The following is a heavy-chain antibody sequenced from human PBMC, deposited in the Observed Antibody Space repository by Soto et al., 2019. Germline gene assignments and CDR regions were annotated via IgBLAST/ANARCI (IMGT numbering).Heavy chain of an antibody. V-gene: IGHV3-9*01. CDR1: GFTFDDYA. CDR3: AKDIAAAGTGDYYYGMDV. CDR2: LSWNSGSI. Sequence: GGSLRLSCAASGFTFDDYAMHWVRQAPGKGLEWVSGLSWNSGSIGYADSVKGRFTISRDNAKNSLYLQMNSLRAEDTALYYCAKDIAAAGTGDYYYGMDVWGQGTTVTVS. J-gene: IGHJ6*02. D-gene: IGHD6-13*01.